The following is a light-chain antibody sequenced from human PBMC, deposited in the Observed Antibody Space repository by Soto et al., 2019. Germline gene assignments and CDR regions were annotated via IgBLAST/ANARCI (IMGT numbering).Light chain of an antibody. V-gene: IGLV2-14*01. CDR3: SSYTSTTTVRFV. J-gene: IGLJ1*01. CDR1: RSDIGDSNF. CDR2: DVS. Sequence: QSVLAQPASVSGFPGQSITISCTGTRSDIGDSNFVAWYQHHPGKAPKLLIYDVSDRPSRISSRFAGSKSANTASLTISGLQAEDEALYYCSSYTSTTTVRFVFGTGTKVTVL.